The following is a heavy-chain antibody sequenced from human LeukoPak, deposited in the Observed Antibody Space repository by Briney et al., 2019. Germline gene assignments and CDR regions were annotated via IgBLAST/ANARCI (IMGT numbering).Heavy chain of an antibody. V-gene: IGHV4-61*01. CDR2: IYYSGST. CDR3: ARDLTSGSYFGY. CDR1: GGSISSSSYY. Sequence: SETLSLTCTVSGGSISSSSYYWSWIRQPPGKGLEWIGYIYYSGSTNYNPSLKSRVTISVDTSKNQFSLKLSSVTAADTAVYYCARDLTSGSYFGYWGQGTLVTVSS. J-gene: IGHJ4*02. D-gene: IGHD1-26*01.